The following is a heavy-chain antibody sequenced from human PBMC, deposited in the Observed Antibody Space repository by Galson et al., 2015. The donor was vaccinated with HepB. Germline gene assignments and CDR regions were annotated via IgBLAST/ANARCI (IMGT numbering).Heavy chain of an antibody. J-gene: IGHJ4*02. CDR3: ARDPITYYDFLYYFDY. V-gene: IGHV1-69*10. D-gene: IGHD3-3*01. Sequence: SVKVSCKASGGTFSSYAISWVRQAPGQGLEWMGGIIPILGIANYAQKFQGRVTITADKSTSTAYMELSSLRSEDTAVYYCARDPITYYDFLYYFDYWGQGTLVTVSS. CDR1: GGTFSSYA. CDR2: IIPILGIA.